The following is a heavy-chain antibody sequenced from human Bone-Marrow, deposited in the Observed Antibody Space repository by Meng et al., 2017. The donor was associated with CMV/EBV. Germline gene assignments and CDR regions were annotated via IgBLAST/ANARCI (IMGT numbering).Heavy chain of an antibody. CDR3: AREFEGCSGGSCYSLFDY. CDR2: INSDGSST. V-gene: IGHV3-74*01. CDR1: GFTFSSYW. Sequence: GESLKISCAASGFTFSSYWMHWVRQAPGKGLVWVSRINSDGSSTSYADSVKGRFTISRDNAKNTLYLQMNSLRAEDTAVYYCAREFEGCSGGSCYSLFDYWGQGPLVTVSS. D-gene: IGHD2-15*01. J-gene: IGHJ4*02.